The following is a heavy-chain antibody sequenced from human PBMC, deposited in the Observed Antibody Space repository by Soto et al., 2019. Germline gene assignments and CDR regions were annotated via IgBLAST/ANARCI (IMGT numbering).Heavy chain of an antibody. CDR3: ARIYYDSVFDY. D-gene: IGHD3-22*01. CDR2: IYKGGSI. V-gene: IGHV4-4*09. CDR1: GGSISNDY. J-gene: IGHJ4*02. Sequence: PSETLSLTCRVSGGSISNDYWTWIRQPPGKGLEWIGYIYKGGSINYNPSLKSRVTISVDTSKNQFSLKLSSVTAADTAVYYCARIYYDSVFDYWGQGTLVTVSS.